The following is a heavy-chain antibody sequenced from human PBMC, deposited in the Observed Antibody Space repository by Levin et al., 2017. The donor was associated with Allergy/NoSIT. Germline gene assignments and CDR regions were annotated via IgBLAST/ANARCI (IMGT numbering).Heavy chain of an antibody. D-gene: IGHD3-9*01. J-gene: IGHJ4*02. V-gene: IGHV3-48*01. Sequence: PGGSLRLSCAASGFTFSSYSMNWVRQAPGKGLEWVSYISSSSSTIYYADSVKGRFTISRDNAKNSLYLQMNSLRAEDTAVYYCARQPFSSTYYDILTGYYQPYYFDYWGQGTLVTVSS. CDR3: ARQPFSSTYYDILTGYYQPYYFDY. CDR2: ISSSSSTI. CDR1: GFTFSSYS.